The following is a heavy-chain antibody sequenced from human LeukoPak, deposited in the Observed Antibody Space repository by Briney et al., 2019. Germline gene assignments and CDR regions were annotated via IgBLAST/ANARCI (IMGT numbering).Heavy chain of an antibody. J-gene: IGHJ4*02. D-gene: IGHD4-23*01. CDR3: AREQYGGKDY. V-gene: IGHV3-23*01. Sequence: PGGSLGLSCAPSGFTISNYAMSWVRQAPGKGLEWVSAIAGGSGTTYYTDSVKGRFTISRDISKNTLYLQMNSLRAEDTALYYCAREQYGGKDYWGQGTLVTVSS. CDR2: IAGGSGTT. CDR1: GFTISNYA.